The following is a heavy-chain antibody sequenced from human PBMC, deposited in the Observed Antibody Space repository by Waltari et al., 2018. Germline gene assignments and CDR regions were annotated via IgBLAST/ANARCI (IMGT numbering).Heavy chain of an antibody. D-gene: IGHD3-22*01. CDR2: MNPNSGNT. V-gene: IGHV1-8*03. CDR3: ARAVGVVTRFDP. CDR1: GFTFPGYD. J-gene: IGHJ5*02. Sequence: QVQLGQSGAEANKPGASVRVFRKASGFTFPGYDINWVRQATGQGLEWMGWMNPNSGNTGYAQKFQGRVTITRNTSISTAYMELSSLRSEDTAVYYWARAVGVVTRFDPWGQGTLVTVSS.